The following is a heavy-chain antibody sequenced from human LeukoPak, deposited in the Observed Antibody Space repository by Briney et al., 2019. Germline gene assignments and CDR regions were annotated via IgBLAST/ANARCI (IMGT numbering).Heavy chain of an antibody. V-gene: IGHV3-30-3*01. CDR1: GYTFTSYA. CDR3: ARDWLQFIVNAFDI. CDR2: ISYDGSNK. Sequence: SCKASGYTFTSYAMHWVRQAPGKGLEWVAVISYDGSNKYYADSVKGRFTISRDNSKNTLYLQMNSLRAEDTAVYYCARDWLQFIVNAFDIWGQGTMVTVSS. J-gene: IGHJ3*02. D-gene: IGHD5-24*01.